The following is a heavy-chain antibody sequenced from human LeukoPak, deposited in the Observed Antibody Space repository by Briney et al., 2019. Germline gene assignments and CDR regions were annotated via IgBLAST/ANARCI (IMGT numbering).Heavy chain of an antibody. CDR1: GGSFSGYY. CDR3: ARGYYDSSGISVYYFDY. J-gene: IGHJ4*02. CDR2: IDHSGST. Sequence: SETLSLTCAVYGGSFSGYYWSWIRQPPGKGLEWIGEIDHSGSTNYNPSLKSRVTISVDTSKNQFSLKLSSVTAADTAVYYCARGYYDSSGISVYYFDYWGQGTLVTVSS. D-gene: IGHD3-22*01. V-gene: IGHV4-34*01.